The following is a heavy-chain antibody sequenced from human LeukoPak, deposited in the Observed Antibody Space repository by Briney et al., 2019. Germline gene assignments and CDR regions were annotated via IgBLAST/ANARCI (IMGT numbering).Heavy chain of an antibody. CDR1: GFTFSNAW. Sequence: GGSLRLSCAASGFTFSNAWMSWVRQAPGKGLEWVGRIKSKTDGGTTDYAAPVKGRFTISRDDSKNTLYLQMNSLKTEDTAVYYCTTDPPSSYYYGSGSMPSGYWGQGTLVTVSS. CDR3: TTDPPSSYYYGSGSMPSGY. V-gene: IGHV3-15*01. J-gene: IGHJ4*02. CDR2: IKSKTDGGTT. D-gene: IGHD3-10*01.